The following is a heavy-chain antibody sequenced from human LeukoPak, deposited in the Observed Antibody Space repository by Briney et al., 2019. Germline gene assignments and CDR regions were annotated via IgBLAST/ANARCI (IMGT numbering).Heavy chain of an antibody. CDR2: INPNSGGT. D-gene: IGHD5-12*01. J-gene: IGHJ3*02. CDR3: TRPWMGDAFDI. CDR1: GYTFTGYY. Sequence: GASVKVSCKASGYTFTGYYIHWVRQAPGQGLEWMGWINPNSGGTNYIQKFQGRVTMTRDTSISTAYMELRSLRSDDTAVYYCTRPWMGDAFDIWGQGTMVTVSS. V-gene: IGHV1-2*02.